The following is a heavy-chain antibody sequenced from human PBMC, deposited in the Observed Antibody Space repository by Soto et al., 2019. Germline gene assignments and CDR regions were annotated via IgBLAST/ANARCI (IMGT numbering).Heavy chain of an antibody. Sequence: PGESLKISCKGSGYNFAGYWIAWVRQMPGKGLELMGIIYPSDSDTRYRPSFQGQVTISADKSISSAYLQWSSLRASDTAMYYCARRGGYYGSGSYYNPPGYYGMDVCGQGTTVPASS. V-gene: IGHV5-51*01. CDR2: IYPSDSDT. CDR3: ARRGGYYGSGSYYNPPGYYGMDV. J-gene: IGHJ6*02. D-gene: IGHD3-10*01. CDR1: GYNFAGYW.